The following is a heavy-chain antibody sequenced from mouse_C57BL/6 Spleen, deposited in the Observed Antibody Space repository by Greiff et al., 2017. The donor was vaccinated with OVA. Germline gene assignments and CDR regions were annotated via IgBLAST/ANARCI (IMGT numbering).Heavy chain of an antibody. CDR2: ISSGGDYI. CDR3: TREGSSYGYFDV. D-gene: IGHD1-1*01. V-gene: IGHV5-9-1*02. Sequence: EVQVVESGEGLVKPGGSLKLSCAASGFTFSSYAMSWVRQTPEKRLEWVAYISSGGDYIYYADTVKGRFTISRDNARNTLYLQMSSLKSEDTAMYYCTREGSSYGYFDVWGTGTTVTVSS. CDR1: GFTFSSYA. J-gene: IGHJ1*03.